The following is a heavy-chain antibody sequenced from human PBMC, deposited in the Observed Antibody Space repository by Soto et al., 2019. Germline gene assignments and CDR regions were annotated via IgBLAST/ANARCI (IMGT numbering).Heavy chain of an antibody. J-gene: IGHJ4*02. CDR3: ARESFIAPYYFDY. D-gene: IGHD6-13*01. Sequence: QVQLQESGPGLVKPSEALSLTCTVSGGSISSYYWSWIRQPAGKGLEWIGRIYTSGSTNYNPSLKSRVTMSVYTSKNQFSLKLSSVTAADTAVYYCARESFIAPYYFDYWGQGTLVTVSS. CDR1: GGSISSYY. V-gene: IGHV4-4*07. CDR2: IYTSGST.